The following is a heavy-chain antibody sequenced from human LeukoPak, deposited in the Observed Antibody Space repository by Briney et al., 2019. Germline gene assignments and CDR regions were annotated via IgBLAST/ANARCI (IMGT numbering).Heavy chain of an antibody. CDR2: IIPIFGTP. Sequence: SAVKVSCRASEGSFSSYAISRVRQAPGPGLEWIRRIIPIFGTPNYAQNLNGTVTITTDESTSTAYMELSSLRSEDTAVYYCTRGVQLDYYYYYMDVWGKGTTVTVSS. CDR1: EGSFSSYA. J-gene: IGHJ6*03. V-gene: IGHV1-69*05. D-gene: IGHD5-18*01. CDR3: TRGVQLDYYYYYMDV.